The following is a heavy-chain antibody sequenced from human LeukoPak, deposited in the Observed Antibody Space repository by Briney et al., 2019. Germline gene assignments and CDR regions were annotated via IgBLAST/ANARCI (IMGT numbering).Heavy chain of an antibody. CDR2: MDSDGSST. D-gene: IGHD3-10*01. Sequence: GGSLSLSCAASGFTFSSYWTHCVRQAPGNELVWVSRMDSDGSSTSDADSLKGRFTISRDNAKNTLYLQMNGLRAEDTAVYYCARRTGWFGQGYFDYWGQGTLVTVSS. J-gene: IGHJ4*02. V-gene: IGHV3-74*01. CDR1: GFTFSSYW. CDR3: ARRTGWFGQGYFDY.